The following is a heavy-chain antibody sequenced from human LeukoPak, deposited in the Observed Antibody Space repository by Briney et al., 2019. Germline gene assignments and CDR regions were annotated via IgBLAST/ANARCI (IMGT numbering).Heavy chain of an antibody. D-gene: IGHD2-2*01. CDR3: AKPIGYCSSTSCSLDC. CDR2: ISGSGGST. CDR1: GFTFSTYS. V-gene: IGHV3-23*01. J-gene: IGHJ4*02. Sequence: GGSLRLSCATSGFTFSTYSMNWVRQAPGKGLEWVSAISGSGGSTYYADSVKGRFTISRDNSKNTLYLQMNSLRAEDTAVYYCAKPIGYCSSTSCSLDCWGQGTLVTVSS.